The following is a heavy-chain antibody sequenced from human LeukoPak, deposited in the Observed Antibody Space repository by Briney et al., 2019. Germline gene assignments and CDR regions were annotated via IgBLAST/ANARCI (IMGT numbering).Heavy chain of an antibody. J-gene: IGHJ3*02. CDR1: GGSFSDYY. CDR2: INHSGST. Sequence: TTADTLSLTCAVYGGSFSDYYWSWIRQPPGKGLEWIGEINHSGSTNYNPSLKSRVTISVDTSKNQFSLKLSSVTAADTAVYYCARGGLMVYAVRVQNDAFDIWGQGTMVTVSS. CDR3: ARGGLMVYAVRVQNDAFDI. V-gene: IGHV4-34*01. D-gene: IGHD2-8*01.